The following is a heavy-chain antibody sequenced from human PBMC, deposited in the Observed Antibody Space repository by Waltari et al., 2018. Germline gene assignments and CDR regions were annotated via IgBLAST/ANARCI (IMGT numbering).Heavy chain of an antibody. CDR2: IYHSGST. CDR1: GYSISSGYY. Sequence: QVQLQESGPGLVKPSETLSLTCAVSGYSISSGYYWGWIRQPPGKGLEWIGSIYHSGSTYYNPSRKSRVTISVDTSKNQFSLKLSSVTAADTAVYYCAKDTWPTMVRGEVGAFDIWGQGTMVTVSS. CDR3: AKDTWPTMVRGEVGAFDI. J-gene: IGHJ3*02. V-gene: IGHV4-38-2*02. D-gene: IGHD3-10*01.